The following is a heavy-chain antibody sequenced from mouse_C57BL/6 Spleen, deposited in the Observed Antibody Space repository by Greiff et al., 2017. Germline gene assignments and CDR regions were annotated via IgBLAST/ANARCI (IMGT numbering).Heavy chain of an antibody. J-gene: IGHJ2*01. CDR2: INPSTGGT. CDR1: GYSFTGYY. CDR3: ATTLRAGYFDY. V-gene: IGHV1-42*01. Sequence: VQLQQSGPELVKPGASVKISCKASGYSFTGYYMNWVKQSPDKSLEWIGEINPSTGGTTYNQKFKAKATLTVDKSSSTAYMQLKSLTSEDSAVYYCATTLRAGYFDYWGQGTTLTVSA. D-gene: IGHD1-1*01.